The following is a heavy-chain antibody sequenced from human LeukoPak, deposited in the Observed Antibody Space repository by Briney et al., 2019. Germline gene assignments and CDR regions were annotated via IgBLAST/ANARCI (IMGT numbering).Heavy chain of an antibody. CDR2: MNPNSGNT. V-gene: IGHV1-8*01. Sequence: ASVKVSCKASGYTFTSYDINWVRQATGQGLEWMGWMNPNSGNTGYAQKFQGRVTMTRSTSISTAYMELSSLRSEDTAVFYCARDAGVYSDDAFDIWGQGTMVTVSS. CDR1: GYTFTSYD. CDR3: ARDAGVYSDDAFDI. J-gene: IGHJ3*02. D-gene: IGHD1-26*01.